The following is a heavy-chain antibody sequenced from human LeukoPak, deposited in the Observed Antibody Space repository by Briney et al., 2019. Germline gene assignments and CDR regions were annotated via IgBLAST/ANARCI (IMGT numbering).Heavy chain of an antibody. CDR2: INHSGRT. CDR1: GGSFSGYY. Sequence: KPSETLSLTCAVYGGSFSGYYWSWIRQPPGKGLEWIGEINHSGRTNYNPSLKSRVTISVDTSKNQFSLKLSSVTAADTAVYYCARGGIGAFLYWGQGTLVTVSS. CDR3: ARGGIGAFLY. J-gene: IGHJ4*02. V-gene: IGHV4-34*01. D-gene: IGHD3-16*01.